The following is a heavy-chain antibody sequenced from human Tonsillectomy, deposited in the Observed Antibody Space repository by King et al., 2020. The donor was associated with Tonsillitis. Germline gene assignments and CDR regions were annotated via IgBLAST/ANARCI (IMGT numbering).Heavy chain of an antibody. CDR2: IYTSGST. D-gene: IGHD1-1*01. J-gene: IGHJ6*03. CDR1: GGSISSGSYY. CDR3: ARVVAATGPYYYYYYMDV. Sequence: VQLQESGPGLVKPSQTLSLTCTVSGGSISSGSYYWTWIRQPAGKGLEWIGRIYTSGSTNYNPSLKSRVTMSVDTSKNQFSLKLSSVTAADTAVYYCARVVAATGPYYYYYYMDVWGRGTTVTVSS. V-gene: IGHV4-61*02.